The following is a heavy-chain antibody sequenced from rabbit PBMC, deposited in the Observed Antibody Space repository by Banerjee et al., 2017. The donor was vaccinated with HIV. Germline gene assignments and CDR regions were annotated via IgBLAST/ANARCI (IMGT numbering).Heavy chain of an antibody. CDR2: IYSSSGSI. V-gene: IGHV1S43*01. Sequence: QQQLEESGGGLVKPGGTLTLTCKASGIDFSTYYYMCWVRQAPGKGLELIGCIYSSSGSIWYASWVNGRFTISRSTSLNTVDLKMTSLTAADTATYFCARDDKRGGYYFNLWGQGTLVTVS. J-gene: IGHJ4*01. CDR1: GIDFSTYYY. D-gene: IGHD1-1*01. CDR3: ARDDKRGGYYFNL.